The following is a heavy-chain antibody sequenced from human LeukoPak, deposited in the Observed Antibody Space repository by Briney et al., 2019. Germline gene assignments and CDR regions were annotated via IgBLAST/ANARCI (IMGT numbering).Heavy chain of an antibody. CDR3: AKENLDRAFDY. J-gene: IGHJ4*02. V-gene: IGHV3-74*01. D-gene: IGHD3-22*01. Sequence: GGSLRLSCAASGFTFSNYWMHWVRQAPGKGPVWVSRIKSDGSSTRFADSVKGRFTISRDNSKNTLYLQMNSLRAEDTAVYYWAKENLDRAFDYWGQGTLVTVSS. CDR2: IKSDGSST. CDR1: GFTFSNYW.